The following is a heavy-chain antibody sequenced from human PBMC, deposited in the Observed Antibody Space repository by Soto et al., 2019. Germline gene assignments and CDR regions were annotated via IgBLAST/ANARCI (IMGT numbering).Heavy chain of an antibody. CDR3: ARALYSGSYYYYYYYGMDV. CDR2: IYSGGST. D-gene: IGHD1-26*01. Sequence: GGSLRLSCAASGFTVSSNYMSWVRQAPGKGLEWVSVIYSGGSTYYADSVKGRFTISRDNSKNTLYLQMNSLIAEDTAVYYCARALYSGSYYYYYYYGMDVWGQGTTVTVSS. V-gene: IGHV3-66*01. CDR1: GFTVSSNY. J-gene: IGHJ6*02.